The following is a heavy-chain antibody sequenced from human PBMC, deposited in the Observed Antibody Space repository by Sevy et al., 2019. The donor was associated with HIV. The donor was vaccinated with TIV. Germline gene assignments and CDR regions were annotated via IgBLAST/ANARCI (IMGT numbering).Heavy chain of an antibody. Sequence: ASVKVSCKVSGYALIQISMHWVRQAAGRGLEWMGSFDPEDGETIYAQKFQGRLTMTEDTSTDTAYMEMSSLKSEDTAVYYCAATNDYYESSGDPFDYWGQGTLVTVSS. CDR3: AATNDYYESSGDPFDY. J-gene: IGHJ4*02. D-gene: IGHD3-22*01. CDR1: GYALIQIS. V-gene: IGHV1-24*01. CDR2: FDPEDGET.